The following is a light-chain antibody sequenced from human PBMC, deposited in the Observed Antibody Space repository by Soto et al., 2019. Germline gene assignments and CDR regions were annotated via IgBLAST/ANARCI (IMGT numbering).Light chain of an antibody. Sequence: EIVMTQSAATLSLSPGERSALSCRASQSINRELAWYQQKPGQPPRLLIYGASTRATGVPPRFTGSESGSEFTLTISGLQSEDLAVYCCQQGHNWPLTFGQGTRLEI. CDR1: QSINRE. V-gene: IGKV3-15*01. CDR2: GAS. J-gene: IGKJ2*01. CDR3: QQGHNWPLT.